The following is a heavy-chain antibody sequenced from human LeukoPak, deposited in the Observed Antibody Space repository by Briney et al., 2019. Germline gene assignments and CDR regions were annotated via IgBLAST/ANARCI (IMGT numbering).Heavy chain of an antibody. CDR2: IYHDGNT. J-gene: IGHJ4*02. Sequence: SETLSLTCGVSGGSINSGDWWTWVRQPPGKGLEWIGEIYHDGNTYYNSSLESRVTISVDKSKNQFSLTLSSVTAADTAVYYCASNQGMGAYFDSWGQGTLVTVSS. CDR1: GGSINSGDW. CDR3: ASNQGMGAYFDS. D-gene: IGHD1-26*01. V-gene: IGHV4-4*02.